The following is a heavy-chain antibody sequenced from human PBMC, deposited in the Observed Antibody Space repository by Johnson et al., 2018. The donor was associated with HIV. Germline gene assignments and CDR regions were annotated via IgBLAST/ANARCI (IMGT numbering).Heavy chain of an antibody. CDR2: TIGTKGDT. Sequence: EVQLVESGGGLVQPGGSLRLSCAASGFTFSSYAMSWVRQAPGKGLEWVSTIGTKGDTYYADSVKGRFTISRDNSKNKLYLQTNSLRGEDMAVYYCARDREYGLAWGWAFDIWGQGTMVTVSS. J-gene: IGHJ3*02. V-gene: IGHV3-23*04. CDR1: GFTFSSYA. CDR3: ARDREYGLAWGWAFDI. D-gene: IGHD6-19*01.